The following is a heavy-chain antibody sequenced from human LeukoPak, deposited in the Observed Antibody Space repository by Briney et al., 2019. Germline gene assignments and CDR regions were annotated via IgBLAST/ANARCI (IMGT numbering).Heavy chain of an antibody. CDR2: ISWNSGSI. J-gene: IGHJ4*02. Sequence: GRSLRLSCAASGFTFDDYAMRWVRQAPGKGLEWVSGISWNSGSIGYADSVKGRFTISRDNAKTSLFLQMSSLRADDTAVYYCARNRDFYDSSGSVPLDYWGQGILVTVSS. V-gene: IGHV3-9*01. D-gene: IGHD3-22*01. CDR1: GFTFDDYA. CDR3: ARNRDFYDSSGSVPLDY.